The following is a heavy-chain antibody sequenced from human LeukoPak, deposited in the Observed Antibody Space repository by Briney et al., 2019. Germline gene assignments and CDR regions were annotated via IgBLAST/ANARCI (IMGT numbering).Heavy chain of an antibody. V-gene: IGHV3-30*18. Sequence: GGSLRLSCAASGFTFSSYGMHWVRQAPGKGLEWVAVISYDGSNKYYADSVKGRFTISRDNSKNTLYLQMNSLRAEDTAVYYCAKESGWYDEYYFDYWGQGTLVTVSS. CDR3: AKESGWYDEYYFDY. CDR1: GFTFSSYG. D-gene: IGHD6-19*01. CDR2: ISYDGSNK. J-gene: IGHJ4*02.